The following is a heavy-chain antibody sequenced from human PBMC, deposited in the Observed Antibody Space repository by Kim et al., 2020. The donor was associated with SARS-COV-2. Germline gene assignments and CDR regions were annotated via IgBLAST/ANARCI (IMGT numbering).Heavy chain of an antibody. D-gene: IGHD2-15*01. CDR1: GYTFTDYA. J-gene: IGHJ1*01. V-gene: IGHV1-18*04. CDR2: ITTYNGNT. CDR3: ARRPYGGHHIIY. Sequence: ASVKVSCKASGYTFTDYAINWVRQAPGQRLEWMGWITTYNGNTLDAQKFQGRISMTTDTSASTAYLELRSLTFDDTAFYYCARRPYGGHHIIYWGQGTLVSVYS.